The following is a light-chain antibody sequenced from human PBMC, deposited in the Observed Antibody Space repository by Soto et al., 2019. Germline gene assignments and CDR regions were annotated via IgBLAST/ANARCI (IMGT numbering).Light chain of an antibody. CDR2: AAS. J-gene: IGKJ3*01. V-gene: IGKV1-39*01. CDR1: QRISTN. CDR3: QQSYTTPLFT. Sequence: DIQMTQSPSSLSASVGDRVTITCRASQRISTNLNWYQVKPGKAPKLLIYAASSLESRVPSRFSGSGSGTDFTLTISSLQPEDFATYYCQQSYTTPLFTFGPGTKVDIK.